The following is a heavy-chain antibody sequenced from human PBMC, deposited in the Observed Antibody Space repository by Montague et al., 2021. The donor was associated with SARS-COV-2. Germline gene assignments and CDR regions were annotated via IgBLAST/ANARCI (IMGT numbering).Heavy chain of an antibody. V-gene: IGHV6-1*01. CDR2: TYYRSKWYN. CDR3: ARGADRYYFYGMDV. Sequence: CAISGDSVSSNSAAWNWIRQSPSRGLEWLGRTYYRSKWYNEYAVSVNSRITINPDTSKNQFSLQVNSVTPEDTAVYYCARGADRYYFYGMDVWGQGTTVNVSS. D-gene: IGHD6-19*01. J-gene: IGHJ6*02. CDR1: GDSVSSNSAA.